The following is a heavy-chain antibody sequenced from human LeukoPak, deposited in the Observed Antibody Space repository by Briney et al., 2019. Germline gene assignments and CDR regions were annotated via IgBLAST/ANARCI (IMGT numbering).Heavy chain of an antibody. CDR3: ATDDFLPVSGN. Sequence: SVKVSCKASGGTFSSYAISWVRQAPGQGLEWMVGIIPIFGTANYAQKFQGRVTMTEDTSTDTAYMELSSLRSEDTAVYYCATDDFLPVSGNWGQEPLVTVSS. V-gene: IGHV1-69*06. CDR2: IIPIFGTA. D-gene: IGHD3/OR15-3a*01. J-gene: IGHJ4*02. CDR1: GGTFSSYA.